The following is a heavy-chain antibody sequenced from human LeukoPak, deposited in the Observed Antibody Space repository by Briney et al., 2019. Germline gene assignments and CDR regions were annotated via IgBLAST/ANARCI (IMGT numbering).Heavy chain of an antibody. CDR3: ARVPITIFGVVHTAIYYYYMDV. V-gene: IGHV1-2*02. CDR1: GYTFTGYY. D-gene: IGHD3-3*01. J-gene: IGHJ6*03. CDR2: INPNSGGT. Sequence: ASVKVSCKASGYTFTGYYMHWVRQAPGQGLEWMGWINPNSGGTNYAQKFQGRVTMTRDTSISTAYMELSRLRSDDTAVYYCARVPITIFGVVHTAIYYYYMDVWGKGTTVTVPS.